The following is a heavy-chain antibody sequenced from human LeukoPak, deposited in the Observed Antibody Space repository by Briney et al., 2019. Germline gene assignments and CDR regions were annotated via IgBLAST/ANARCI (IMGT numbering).Heavy chain of an antibody. CDR2: IYYSGST. Sequence: SETLSLTCTVSGGSISSYYWSWIRQPPGKGLEWIGYIYYSGSTNYNPSLKSRVTISVDTSKNQFFLKLSSVTAADTAVYYCAREVDCSSTSCRDYWGQGTLVTVSS. CDR3: AREVDCSSTSCRDY. J-gene: IGHJ4*02. V-gene: IGHV4-59*01. CDR1: GGSISSYY. D-gene: IGHD2-2*01.